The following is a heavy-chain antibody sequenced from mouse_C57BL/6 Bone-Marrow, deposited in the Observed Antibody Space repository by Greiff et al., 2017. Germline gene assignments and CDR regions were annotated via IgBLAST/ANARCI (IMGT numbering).Heavy chain of an antibody. Sequence: QVQLQQPGAELVKPGASVKMSCKASGYTFTSYWITWVKQTPGHGLEWIGDIYPGSGSTNYNEKFKSKATLTVDTSSSTAYMQLSSLTSEDSAVYYCAREGVYCCAIDLGGRGPAATVSS. CDR1: GYTFTSYW. CDR2: IYPGSGST. CDR3: AREGVYCCAIDL. J-gene: IGHJ4*01. V-gene: IGHV1-55*01.